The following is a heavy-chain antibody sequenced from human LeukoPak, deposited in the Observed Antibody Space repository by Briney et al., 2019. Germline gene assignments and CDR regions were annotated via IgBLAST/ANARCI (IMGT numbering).Heavy chain of an antibody. J-gene: IGHJ4*02. D-gene: IGHD6-13*01. Sequence: SETLSLTCIVSGGSISSYYWSWIPQPPGKGLECIGYIYYSGSTNYNPSLKSRVTISVDTSKNQFSLKLSSVTAADTAVYYCARGLMMAVAGRGEFHYWGQGTLVTVSS. CDR3: ARGLMMAVAGRGEFHY. CDR2: IYYSGST. V-gene: IGHV4-59*01. CDR1: GGSISSYY.